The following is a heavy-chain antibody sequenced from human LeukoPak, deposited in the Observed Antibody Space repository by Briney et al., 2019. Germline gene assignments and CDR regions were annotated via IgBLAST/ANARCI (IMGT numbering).Heavy chain of an antibody. J-gene: IGHJ4*02. Sequence: SETLSLTCAVSGGSISSSNWWSWVRQPPGKGLEWIGEIYRSGTTNYNPSLKSRVTISVDKSKNQFSLKLSSVTAADTAVYYCARDESSGYYYRGDHWGQGTLVTVSS. CDR1: GGSISSSNW. V-gene: IGHV4-4*02. CDR2: IYRSGTT. CDR3: ARDESSGYYYRGDH. D-gene: IGHD3-22*01.